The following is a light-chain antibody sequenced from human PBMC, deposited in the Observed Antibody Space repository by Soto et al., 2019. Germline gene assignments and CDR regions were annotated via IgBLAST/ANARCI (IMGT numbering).Light chain of an antibody. CDR3: QQTYSTPPT. Sequence: DIQMSQSPSSVSASVGEKVSVTSEASKSISTYLNWYQQKAGLAPKLLIYAASSLQSGFPSMCSSRGCAADSTLIISRLQPEDFATYYCQQTYSTPPTFGQGTKVDIK. V-gene: IGKV1-39*01. J-gene: IGKJ1*01. CDR1: KSISTY. CDR2: AAS.